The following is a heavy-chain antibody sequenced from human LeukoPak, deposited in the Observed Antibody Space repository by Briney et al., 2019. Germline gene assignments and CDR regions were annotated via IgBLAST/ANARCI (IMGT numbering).Heavy chain of an antibody. CDR3: ARAFFRLGGLSLYRYNWFDP. CDR1: GFNFNAYS. V-gene: IGHV3-21*01. CDR2: ISASSRYI. Sequence: GGSLRLSCAASGFNFNAYSMTWVRQTPGKGLEWVSSISASSRYIYYADSVKGQFTISSDNAKNSLYLQMNSLRAEDTAVYYCARAFFRLGGLSLYRYNWFDPWGQGTLVTVSS. D-gene: IGHD3-16*02. J-gene: IGHJ5*02.